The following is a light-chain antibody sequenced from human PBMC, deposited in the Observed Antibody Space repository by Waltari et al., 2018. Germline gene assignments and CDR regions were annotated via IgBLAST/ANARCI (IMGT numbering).Light chain of an antibody. CDR2: YDN. Sequence: QSALTPPASVSGSPGQSITISCTGTSRAVGNSNPYFWYQPYPGKAPKVMSYYDNRRPSGVSDRFSGSKSGNTASLTISGVQAEDEADYYCCSYAGSYTWVFGGGTKLTVL. V-gene: IGLV2-23*01. J-gene: IGLJ3*02. CDR3: CSYAGSYTWV. CDR1: SRAVGNSNP.